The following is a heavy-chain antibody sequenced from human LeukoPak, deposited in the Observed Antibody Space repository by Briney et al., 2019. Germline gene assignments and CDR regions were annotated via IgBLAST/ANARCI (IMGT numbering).Heavy chain of an antibody. Sequence: SETLSLTCTVSGGSISSYYWNWIREPPGQGLEWIGYIYHSGRTNYNPSLKRRVTISVDTSKNQFSLKLSSVTAADTAIYYCARGVVRGKNWFDPWGQGTLVTVSS. CDR3: ARGVVRGKNWFDP. D-gene: IGHD3-10*01. CDR1: GGSISSYY. CDR2: IYHSGRT. J-gene: IGHJ5*02. V-gene: IGHV4-59*01.